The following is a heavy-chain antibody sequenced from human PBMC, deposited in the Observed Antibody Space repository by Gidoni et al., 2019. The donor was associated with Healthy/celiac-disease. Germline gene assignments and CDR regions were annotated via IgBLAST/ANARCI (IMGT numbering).Heavy chain of an antibody. CDR2: ISYEGSNK. Sequence: QVQLVESGGGAVQPRRSLRLSCAASGFTFASYGMHLVRQAPGKGLEWVAVISYEGSNKYYADYVKGRFTISRDNYKNTLYLQMNSLRAEDTAVYYCAKSLGEQLEYWYFDLWGRSTLVTVSS. CDR3: AKSLGEQLEYWYFDL. J-gene: IGHJ2*01. V-gene: IGHV3-30*18. CDR1: GFTFASYG. D-gene: IGHD6-6*01.